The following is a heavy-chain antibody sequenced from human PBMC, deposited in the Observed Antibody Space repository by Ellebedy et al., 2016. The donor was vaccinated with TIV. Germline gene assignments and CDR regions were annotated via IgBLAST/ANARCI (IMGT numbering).Heavy chain of an antibody. CDR1: GLTFSSFA. Sequence: GESLKISCAASGLTFSSFAMNWVRQAPGKGLEWVSGISNSGDSTYYADSVKGRFTISSDNSQNTLYLQMNSLRAEDTAVYYCAKGPRWQQLIPSLLDYWGQGTLVTVSS. V-gene: IGHV3-23*01. J-gene: IGHJ4*02. D-gene: IGHD6-13*01. CDR2: ISNSGDST. CDR3: AKGPRWQQLIPSLLDY.